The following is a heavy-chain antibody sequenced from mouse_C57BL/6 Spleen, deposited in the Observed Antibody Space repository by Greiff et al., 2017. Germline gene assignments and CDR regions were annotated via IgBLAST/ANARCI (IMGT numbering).Heavy chain of an antibody. D-gene: IGHD4-1*01. CDR2: ISDGGSYT. V-gene: IGHV5-4*03. CDR1: GSTFSSYA. J-gene: IGHJ2*01. CDR3: ARGLTGTGGDYFDY. Sequence: EVKLMESGGGLVKPGGSLKLSCAASGSTFSSYAMSWVRQTPEKRLEWVATISDGGSYTYYPDNVKGRFTISRDNAKNNRYLQMSHLKSEDTAMYYWARGLTGTGGDYFDYWGQGTTRTVSS.